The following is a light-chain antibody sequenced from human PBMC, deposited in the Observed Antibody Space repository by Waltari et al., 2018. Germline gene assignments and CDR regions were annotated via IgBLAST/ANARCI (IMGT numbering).Light chain of an antibody. CDR1: QSISSW. Sequence: DIQMTQSPSTLSASVGDSVTITCRASQSISSWLAWYQQKPGKAPKLLLYKASSLESGVPSRFSGSGSGTEFTLTISSLQPDDFATYYCQQYNSYSRTFGPGTKVDIK. V-gene: IGKV1-5*03. CDR2: KAS. CDR3: QQYNSYSRT. J-gene: IGKJ3*01.